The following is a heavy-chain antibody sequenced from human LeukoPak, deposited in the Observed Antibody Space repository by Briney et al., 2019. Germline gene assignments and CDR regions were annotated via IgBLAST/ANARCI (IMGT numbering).Heavy chain of an antibody. CDR2: ISSSSTTK. V-gene: IGHV3-11*04. CDR1: GFSVTNNY. Sequence: GGSLRLSCAVSGFSVTNNYMSWVRQAPGKGLEWVSYISSSSTTKLYADSVKGRFTISRDNSKNSLYLQMNSLSAEDTAVYYCARGGSTGYNYNAFDIWGQGTMVTVSS. CDR3: ARGGSTGYNYNAFDI. J-gene: IGHJ3*02. D-gene: IGHD3-22*01.